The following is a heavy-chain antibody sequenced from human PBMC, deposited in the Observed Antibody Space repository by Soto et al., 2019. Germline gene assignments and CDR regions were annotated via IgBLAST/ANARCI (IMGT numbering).Heavy chain of an antibody. V-gene: IGHV4-59*01. CDR1: GGSISSYY. D-gene: IGHD3-3*01. CDR3: ARDHYDFWSGPLDY. Sequence: SETLSLTCTVSGGSISSYYWSWIRQPPGKGLEWIGYIYYSGSTNYNPSLKSRVTISVDTSKNQFSLKLSSVTAADTAVYYCARDHYDFWSGPLDYWGQGTLVTVS. J-gene: IGHJ4*02. CDR2: IYYSGST.